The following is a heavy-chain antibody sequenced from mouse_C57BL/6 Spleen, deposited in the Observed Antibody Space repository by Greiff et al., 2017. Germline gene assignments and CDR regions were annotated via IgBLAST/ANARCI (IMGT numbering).Heavy chain of an antibody. CDR2: ISGGGGNT. V-gene: IGHV5-9*01. Sequence: EVMLVESGGGLVKPGGSLKLSCAASGFTFSSYTMSWVRQTPEKRLEWVATISGGGGNTYYPDSVKGRFTISRDNAKNTLYLQMSSLRSEDTALYYGARQNYYGSSYRYYFGDWGQGTTLTVAS. CDR3: ARQNYYGSSYRYYFGD. J-gene: IGHJ2*01. D-gene: IGHD1-1*01. CDR1: GFTFSSYT.